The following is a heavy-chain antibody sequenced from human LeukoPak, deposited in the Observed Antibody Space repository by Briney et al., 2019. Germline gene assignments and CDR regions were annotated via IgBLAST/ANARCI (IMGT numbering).Heavy chain of an antibody. Sequence: GGSLRLSCAASGFTFSSYAMSWVRQAPGEGLEWVSGISGSGDSTYYAESVKARFTISRDNSKNTLYLQMNSLSAEDTAVYYCARDDYYFDYWGQGTLVTVSS. CDR1: GFTFSSYA. J-gene: IGHJ4*02. V-gene: IGHV3-23*01. CDR2: ISGSGDST. D-gene: IGHD2-21*02. CDR3: ARDDYYFDY.